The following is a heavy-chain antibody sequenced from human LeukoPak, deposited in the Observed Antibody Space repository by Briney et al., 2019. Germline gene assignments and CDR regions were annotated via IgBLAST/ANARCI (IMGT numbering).Heavy chain of an antibody. CDR2: ISNDGRNT. CDR1: GFTFSSYA. D-gene: IGHD6-19*01. J-gene: IGHJ4*02. V-gene: IGHV3-64D*06. CDR3: ALSCSSGSAAFDY. Sequence: GGSLRLSCSASGFTFSSYAMHWVRQAPGKGLEYVSSISNDGRNTYYADSVKGRFTISRDNSKNTLYLQMSSLRAEDTAVYYCALSCSSGSAAFDYWGQGTLVTVSS.